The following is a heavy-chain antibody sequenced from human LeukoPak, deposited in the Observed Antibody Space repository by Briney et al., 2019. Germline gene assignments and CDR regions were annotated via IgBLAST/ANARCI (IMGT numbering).Heavy chain of an antibody. CDR1: GFTFSSYA. J-gene: IGHJ3*02. CDR2: ISYDGSNK. V-gene: IGHV3-30-3*01. D-gene: IGHD4-17*01. Sequence: GRSLRLSCAASGFTFSSYAMHWVRQAPGKGLEWVAVISYDGSNKYYADSVKGRFTISRDNSKNTLYLQMNSLRAEDTAVYYCARLRNDYGDYDAFDIWGQGTMVTVSS. CDR3: ARLRNDYGDYDAFDI.